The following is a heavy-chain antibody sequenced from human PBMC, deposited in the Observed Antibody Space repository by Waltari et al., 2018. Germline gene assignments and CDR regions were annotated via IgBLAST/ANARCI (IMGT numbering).Heavy chain of an antibody. V-gene: IGHV1-69*01. CDR2: VIPVFGQP. D-gene: IGHD3-3*01. J-gene: IGHJ4*02. Sequence: SGGTFSSYAISWLRQAPGQGLEWMGGVIPVFGQPKYGQKFQGRLTIIADGPTSTVYMELSSLRSEDTAVYYCARGDDFWSGSFFDFWGQGTLVTVSS. CDR3: ARGDDFWSGSFFDF. CDR1: GGTFSSYA.